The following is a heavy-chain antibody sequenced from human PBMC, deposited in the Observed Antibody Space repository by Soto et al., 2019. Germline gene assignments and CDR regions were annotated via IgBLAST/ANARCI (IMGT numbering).Heavy chain of an antibody. CDR2: TYHSGAT. Sequence: SETLSLTCDVSGDTISTGGYTWAWIWQPPGEALEWIGHTYHSGATNSSPSLKSRVTISVDTSKNQFSLKLSSVTAADTAVYYCARSPAYSYGVFDYWGQGTLVTVSS. CDR3: ARSPAYSYGVFDY. CDR1: GDTISTGGYT. D-gene: IGHD2-21*01. V-gene: IGHV4-30-2*02. J-gene: IGHJ4*02.